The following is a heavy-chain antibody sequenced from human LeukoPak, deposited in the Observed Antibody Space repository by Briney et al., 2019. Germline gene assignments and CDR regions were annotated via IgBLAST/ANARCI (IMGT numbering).Heavy chain of an antibody. J-gene: IGHJ4*02. CDR2: IYYTGST. CDR3: ARHSRAYSSTSGTFEY. Sequence: SETLSLTCTVSGASISDYYWSWIRQPPGKGLEWFGYIYYTGSTKYNPSLESRVTISIDTSKNHLYLKLSSVAAADTAMYYCARHSRAYSSTSGTFEYWGQGTLVTVSS. D-gene: IGHD2-2*01. V-gene: IGHV4-59*08. CDR1: GASISDYY.